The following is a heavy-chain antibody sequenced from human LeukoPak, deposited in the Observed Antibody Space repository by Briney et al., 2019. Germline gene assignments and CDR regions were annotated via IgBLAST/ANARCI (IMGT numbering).Heavy chain of an antibody. CDR1: GFTFSRHG. CDR2: ITGSGDKT. Sequence: GSLRLSCADPGFTFSRHGMHWVRQAPGKALEWVSAITGSGDKTYYADAVKGRFTISRDNSKNTPYLQMNSLTAEDTAIYYCASRDPCSGGTCYALAYWGQGALVTVSS. D-gene: IGHD2-15*01. CDR3: ASRDPCSGGTCYALAY. V-gene: IGHV3-23*01. J-gene: IGHJ4*02.